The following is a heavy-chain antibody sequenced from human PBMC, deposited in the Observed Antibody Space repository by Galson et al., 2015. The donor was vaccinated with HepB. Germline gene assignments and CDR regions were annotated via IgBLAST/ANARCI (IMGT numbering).Heavy chain of an antibody. J-gene: IGHJ5*02. Sequence: SLRLSCAASTFIFSTYSMNWVRQAPGKGLEWVSYISSSSTTIYYADSVKGRFTISRDNAKNSLYLQMNSLRAEDTAVYYCARDPDLPFLCSGTSCYKAWFDPWGQGTLVTVSS. D-gene: IGHD2-2*02. CDR1: TFIFSTYS. CDR2: ISSSSTTI. CDR3: ARDPDLPFLCSGTSCYKAWFDP. V-gene: IGHV3-48*04.